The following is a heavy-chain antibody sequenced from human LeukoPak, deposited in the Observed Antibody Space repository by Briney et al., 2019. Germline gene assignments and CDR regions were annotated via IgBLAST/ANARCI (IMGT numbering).Heavy chain of an antibody. Sequence: SETLSLTCTVSGGSISSSGYFWGWIRQPPGKGLERIGNIHYSGNTYYNPSLESRVTISVDTSKNQFSLKLTSVTAADTAVYYCATRYCPYSGCNFFPHYWGQGTLVPVSS. CDR3: ATRYCPYSGCNFFPHY. CDR2: IHYSGNT. D-gene: IGHD5-12*01. J-gene: IGHJ4*02. CDR1: GGSISSSGYF. V-gene: IGHV4-39*01.